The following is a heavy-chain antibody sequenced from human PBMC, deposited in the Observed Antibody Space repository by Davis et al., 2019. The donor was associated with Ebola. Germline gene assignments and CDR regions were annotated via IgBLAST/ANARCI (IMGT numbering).Heavy chain of an antibody. V-gene: IGHV4-59*08. J-gene: IGHJ4*02. CDR2: IHGSGRT. D-gene: IGHD5-12*01. CDR3: VRHARGYD. Sequence: MPSETLSLTCTVSGGSISGFFWSWIRQSPGEGLEWIGYIHGSGRTSYNPSFKSRVTISLDMSKNQFSLKVGSVTAADTAVYYCVRHARGYDWGQGIPVTVSS. CDR1: GGSISGFF.